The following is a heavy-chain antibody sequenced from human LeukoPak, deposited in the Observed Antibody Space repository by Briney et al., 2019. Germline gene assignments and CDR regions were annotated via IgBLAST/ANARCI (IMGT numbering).Heavy chain of an antibody. V-gene: IGHV4-4*07. J-gene: IGHJ6*03. CDR1: GGSISSYY. D-gene: IGHD2-2*01. Sequence: SEALSLTCTVSGGSISSYYWSWIRQPAGKGLEWIGRIYTSGSTNYNPSLRSRVTMSVDTSKNQFSLKLSSVTAAGTAVYYCAREARYCSSTSCLMGNYYYYMDVWGKGTTVTVSS. CDR2: IYTSGST. CDR3: AREARYCSSTSCLMGNYYYYMDV.